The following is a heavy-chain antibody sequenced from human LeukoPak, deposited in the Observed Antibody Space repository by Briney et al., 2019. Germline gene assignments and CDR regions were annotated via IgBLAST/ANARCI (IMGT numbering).Heavy chain of an antibody. CDR2: IYHRGST. J-gene: IGHJ4*02. CDR1: GDSISSNKW. V-gene: IGHV4-4*02. Sequence: SETLSLTCAVSGDSISSNKWWSSVRQPPGKGLEWIGEIYHRGSTNYNSSLKNRVTISINKSKNQFSLNLNSVTAADTAVYYCARGPPPDFDYWGQGTLVTVSS. CDR3: ARGPPPDFDY.